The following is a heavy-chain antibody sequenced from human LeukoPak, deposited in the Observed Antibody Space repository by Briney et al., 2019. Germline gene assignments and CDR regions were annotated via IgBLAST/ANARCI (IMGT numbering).Heavy chain of an antibody. CDR2: ISYDGSNK. V-gene: IGHV3-30*18. J-gene: IGHJ4*02. D-gene: IGHD6-19*01. CDR3: AKEAGPSLDY. Sequence: GGSLRLSCAASGFTFSSYGMHWVRQAPGKGLEWVAVISYDGSNKYYADSAKGRFTISRDNSKNTLYLQMNSLRAEDTAVYYCAKEAGPSLDYWGQGTLVTVSS. CDR1: GFTFSSYG.